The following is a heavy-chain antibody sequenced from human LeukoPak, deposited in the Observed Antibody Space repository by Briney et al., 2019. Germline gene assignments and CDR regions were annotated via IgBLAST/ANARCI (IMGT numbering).Heavy chain of an antibody. CDR3: ARHSGGTYYVNFDP. D-gene: IGHD1-26*01. CDR1: GGSVSISSYY. CDR2: INHSGST. J-gene: IGHJ5*02. Sequence: SETLSLTCTVSGGSVSISSYYWGWIRQPLGKGLEWIGEINHSGSTNDNPSLKSRVTISVDTSKNQFSLKLSSVTAADTAVYYCARHSGGTYYVNFDPWGQGTLVTVSS. V-gene: IGHV4-39*01.